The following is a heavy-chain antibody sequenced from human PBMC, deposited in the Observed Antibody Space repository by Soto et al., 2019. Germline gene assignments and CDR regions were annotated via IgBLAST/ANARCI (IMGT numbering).Heavy chain of an antibody. CDR2: IIPMFGSA. J-gene: IGHJ3*02. V-gene: IGHV1-69*05. CDR1: GDTFSSNA. Sequence: QVQLVQSGAEVKKPGSSVKVSCKVSGDTFSSNAISWVRQAPGQGLEWMGGIIPMFGSANYAEKFQGRVTSIXXEXTXXAYMELSSLRSEDTAMYYCASHPQTYSGNHDAFDIWGQGTMVIVSS. CDR3: ASHPQTYSGNHDAFDI. D-gene: IGHD1-26*01.